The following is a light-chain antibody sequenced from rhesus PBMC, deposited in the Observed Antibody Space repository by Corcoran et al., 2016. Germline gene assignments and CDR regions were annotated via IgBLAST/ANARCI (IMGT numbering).Light chain of an antibody. CDR2: GAS. CDR3: QQDYSWPPT. CDR1: QSVSSS. Sequence: EIVMTQYPATLSLSPGERATLSCRASQSVSSSLAWYQQNPGNAPELIIYGASSRATGIPDRFSGSGSGTEFTLTISSLEPEEVGVYYCQQDYSWPPTFGQGTKVEIK. V-gene: IGKV3-42*01. J-gene: IGKJ1*01.